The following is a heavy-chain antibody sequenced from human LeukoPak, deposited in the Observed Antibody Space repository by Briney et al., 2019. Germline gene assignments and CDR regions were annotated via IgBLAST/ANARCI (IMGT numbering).Heavy chain of an antibody. Sequence: SVKVSCKASGYTFTSYGISWVRQAPGQGLEWMGRIIPIFGTANYAQKFQGRVTITTDESTSTAYMELSSLRSEDTAVYYCARETSGWYRIEGWGQGTLVTVSS. CDR3: ARETSGWYRIEG. CDR2: IIPIFGTA. CDR1: GYTFTSYG. V-gene: IGHV1-69*05. D-gene: IGHD6-19*01. J-gene: IGHJ4*02.